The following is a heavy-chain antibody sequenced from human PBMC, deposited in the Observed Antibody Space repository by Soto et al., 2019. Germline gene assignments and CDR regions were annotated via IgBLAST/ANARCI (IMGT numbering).Heavy chain of an antibody. CDR1: GYTFTGYD. J-gene: IGHJ4*02. Sequence: QVQLVQSGAEVKKPGASVKVSCKASGYTFTGYDMHWVRQAPGQGLEWMGWINPNSGGTNYAQKFQGWVTMTRXXSXSXAYMELSRLRSDDTAVYYCARTHCSSVSCYVGSWDYWGQGTLVTVSS. V-gene: IGHV1-2*04. CDR2: INPNSGGT. D-gene: IGHD2-2*01. CDR3: ARTHCSSVSCYVGSWDY.